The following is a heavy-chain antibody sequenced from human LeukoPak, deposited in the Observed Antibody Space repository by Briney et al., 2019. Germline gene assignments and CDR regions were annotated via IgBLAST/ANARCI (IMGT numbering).Heavy chain of an antibody. D-gene: IGHD4-23*01. J-gene: IGHJ4*02. CDR2: IIPILGIA. Sequence: GASVKVSCKASGGTFSSYAISWVRQAPGQGLEWMGRIIPILGIANYAQKFQGRVTITADKSTSTAYMELSSLRTEDTAVYYCARDHDSGGASWYFDYWGQGTLVTVSS. V-gene: IGHV1-69*04. CDR1: GGTFSSYA. CDR3: ARDHDSGGASWYFDY.